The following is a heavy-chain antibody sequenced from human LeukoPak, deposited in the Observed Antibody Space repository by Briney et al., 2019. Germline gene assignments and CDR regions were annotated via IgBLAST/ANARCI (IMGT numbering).Heavy chain of an antibody. CDR2: KNQDGSEK. D-gene: IGHD6-13*01. CDR1: GFTFSSYW. J-gene: IGHJ4*02. V-gene: IGHV3-7*01. CDR3: ARDQVAAAGTFIPFDY. Sequence: GGSLRLSCAASGFTFSSYWMSWVRQAPGKGLEWVANKNQDGSEKYYVDSVKGRFTISRDNAKNSLYLQMNSLRAEDTAVYYCARDQVAAAGTFIPFDYWGQGTLVTVSS.